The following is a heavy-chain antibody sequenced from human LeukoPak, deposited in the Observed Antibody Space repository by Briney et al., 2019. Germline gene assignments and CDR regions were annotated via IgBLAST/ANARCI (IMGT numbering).Heavy chain of an antibody. Sequence: GGSLRLSCAASGFTFSNYWMSWVRQAPGKGLEWLANINQDGSEIYYADSVKGRFTISRDNAKNSLFLEMNSLRAEDTAVYYCARDRATVTTFWYFDLWGRGTLVTVSS. CDR2: INQDGSEI. V-gene: IGHV3-7*01. CDR3: ARDRATVTTFWYFDL. J-gene: IGHJ2*01. D-gene: IGHD4-17*01. CDR1: GFTFSNYW.